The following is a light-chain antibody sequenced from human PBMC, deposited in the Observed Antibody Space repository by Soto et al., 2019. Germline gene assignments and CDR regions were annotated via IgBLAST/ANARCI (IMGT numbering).Light chain of an antibody. CDR2: EDN. CDR1: SGSIASNY. CDR3: QSYDSSKRVV. V-gene: IGLV6-57*04. Sequence: NFMLTQPHSVSESPGKTVTISCTRSSGSIASNYVQWYQQRPGSAPTTVIYEDNQRPTGVPDRFSGSIDSSSNSASLTLSGLKTEDEADYYGQSYDSSKRVVFGGGTQLTVL. J-gene: IGLJ2*01.